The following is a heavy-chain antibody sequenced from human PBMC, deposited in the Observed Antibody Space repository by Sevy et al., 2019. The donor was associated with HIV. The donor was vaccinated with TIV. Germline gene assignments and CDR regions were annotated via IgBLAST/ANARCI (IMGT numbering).Heavy chain of an antibody. J-gene: IGHJ6*02. CDR2: ISGSGSTI. CDR3: AREKRQDYYYYGMDV. Sequence: GESLKISCVGFGFTSSDYYMSWIRQAPGKGLEWVSYISGSGSTIDYADSVKGRFTISRDNAKNSLYLKMNSLRAEDTAVYYCAREKRQDYYYYGMDVWGQGTTVTVSS. V-gene: IGHV3-11*01. D-gene: IGHD1-1*01. CDR1: GFTSSDYY.